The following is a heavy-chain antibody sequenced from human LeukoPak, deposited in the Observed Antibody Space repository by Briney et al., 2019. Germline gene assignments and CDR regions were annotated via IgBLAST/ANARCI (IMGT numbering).Heavy chain of an antibody. D-gene: IGHD3-10*01. J-gene: IGHJ4*02. CDR2: ISYDGSNK. CDR3: AKVHGFGELFFDY. CDR1: GFTFSSYG. V-gene: IGHV3-30*18. Sequence: PGRSLRLSCAASGFTFSSYGMHWVRQAPGKGLEWLAVISYDGSNKYYADSVKGRFTISRDNSKNTLYLQMNSLRAEDTAVYYCAKVHGFGELFFDYWGQGTLVTVSS.